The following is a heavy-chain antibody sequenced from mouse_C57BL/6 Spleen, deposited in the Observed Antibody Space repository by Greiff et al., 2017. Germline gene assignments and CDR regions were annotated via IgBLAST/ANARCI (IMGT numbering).Heavy chain of an antibody. Sequence: VQLQQSGAELVRPGASVKLSCTASGFNIKDDYMHWVKQRPEQGLEWIGWIDPENGDTESASKFQGKATITADTSSNTAYLQLSSLTSEDTAVYYCTTDYGSSGDDWGQGTTLTVSS. CDR2: IDPENGDT. J-gene: IGHJ2*01. CDR1: GFNIKDDY. D-gene: IGHD1-1*01. CDR3: TTDYGSSGDD. V-gene: IGHV14-4*01.